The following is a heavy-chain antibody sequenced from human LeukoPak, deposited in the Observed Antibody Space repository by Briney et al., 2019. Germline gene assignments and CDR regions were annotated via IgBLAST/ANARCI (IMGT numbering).Heavy chain of an antibody. CDR3: ARGSSGSFDY. J-gene: IGHJ4*02. CDR2: TNYRSKWYN. V-gene: IGHV6-1*01. CDR1: GDSVSGNIVA. Sequence: SQTLSLTCDISGDSVSGNIVAWNWIRQSPSRGLEWLGRTNYRSKWYNDYAVSVRGRITINPDTSKNRFSLQLDSVTPEDTAVYYRARGSSGSFDYWGQGTLVTVSS. D-gene: IGHD6-19*01.